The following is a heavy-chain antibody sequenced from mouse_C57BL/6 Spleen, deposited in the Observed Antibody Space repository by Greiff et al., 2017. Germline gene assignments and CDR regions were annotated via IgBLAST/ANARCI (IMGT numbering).Heavy chain of an antibody. Sequence: VQLPQSGPELVQPGASVKISCKASGYTFTDYYMNWVKQSPGKSLEWIGDLNPNNGGTSYNQQFKGKATLTVAKSSSTAYMELRSLTSEESAVYYCARNKDSKTLLDYWGQGTTLTVS. D-gene: IGHD2-5*01. CDR3: ARNKDSKTLLDY. CDR1: GYTFTDYY. CDR2: LNPNNGGT. J-gene: IGHJ2*01. V-gene: IGHV1-26*01.